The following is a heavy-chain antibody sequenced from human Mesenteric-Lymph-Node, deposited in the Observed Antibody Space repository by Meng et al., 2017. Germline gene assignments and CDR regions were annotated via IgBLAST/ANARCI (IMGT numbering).Heavy chain of an antibody. CDR1: GYSISSGYY. Sequence: SETLSLTCTVSGYSISSGYYWGWIRQPPGKGLEWIGSIYHSGSTYYNPSLKSRVTISVDTSKNQFSLKLSSVTAADTAVYYCASGGCSSTSCYMEGAFDIWGQGTMVTVSS. D-gene: IGHD2-2*02. V-gene: IGHV4-38-2*02. J-gene: IGHJ3*02. CDR2: IYHSGST. CDR3: ASGGCSSTSCYMEGAFDI.